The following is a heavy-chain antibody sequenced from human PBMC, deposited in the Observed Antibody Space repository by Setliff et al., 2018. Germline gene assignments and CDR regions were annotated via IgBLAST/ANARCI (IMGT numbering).Heavy chain of an antibody. CDR2: IYHSGST. V-gene: IGHV4-4*02. CDR1: GGSISSSNW. D-gene: IGHD3-10*01. J-gene: IGHJ4*02. Sequence: PSETLSLTCAVSGGSISSSNWWSWVRQPPGKGLEWIGEIYHSGSTYYNPSLKSRVTISVDTSKNQFSLKLSSVTAADTAVYYCARARFTDYWGQGTLVTVSS. CDR3: ARARFTDY.